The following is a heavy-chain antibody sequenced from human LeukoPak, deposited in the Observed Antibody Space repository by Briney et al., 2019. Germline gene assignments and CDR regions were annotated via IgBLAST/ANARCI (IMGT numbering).Heavy chain of an antibody. CDR1: GGAFSSCA. D-gene: IGHD4-17*01. Sequence: SVKVSCKASGGAFSSCAISWVRQAPGQGLEWMGGIIPIFGAANYAQKFQGRVTITADESTSTAYMELSSLRSEDTAVYYCARDAPRKYGDLWFDPWGQGTLVTVSS. V-gene: IGHV1-69*13. CDR3: ARDAPRKYGDLWFDP. J-gene: IGHJ5*02. CDR2: IIPIFGAA.